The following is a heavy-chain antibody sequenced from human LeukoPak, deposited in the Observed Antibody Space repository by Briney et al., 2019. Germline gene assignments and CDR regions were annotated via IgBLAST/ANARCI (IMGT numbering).Heavy chain of an antibody. CDR1: GFTFSNYW. CDR3: ARFGYSSSSLDY. CDR2: INQDGSVK. J-gene: IGHJ4*02. D-gene: IGHD6-6*01. V-gene: IGHV3-7*01. Sequence: GGSLRLSCAASGFTFSNYWMSWVRQAPGKGLEWLANINQDGSVKYYVASLKGRLTISRDNAENSLFLQMNSLRAEDTAVYYCARFGYSSSSLDYWGQGTLVTVSS.